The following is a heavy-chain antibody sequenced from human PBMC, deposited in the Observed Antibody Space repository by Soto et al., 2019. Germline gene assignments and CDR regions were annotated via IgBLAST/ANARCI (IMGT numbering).Heavy chain of an antibody. CDR3: ARAVAVAADFDY. CDR2: INAGNGNT. CDR1: GYTFTGYA. Sequence: QVQLVQSGAEEKKPGASVKVSCKASGYTFTGYAMHWVRQAPGQRLEWMGWINAGNGNTKYSQKFQGRVTITRDTPARTADMELSSRRSEDTAVYYCARAVAVAADFDYWGQGTLVTVSS. V-gene: IGHV1-3*05. D-gene: IGHD6-19*01. J-gene: IGHJ4*02.